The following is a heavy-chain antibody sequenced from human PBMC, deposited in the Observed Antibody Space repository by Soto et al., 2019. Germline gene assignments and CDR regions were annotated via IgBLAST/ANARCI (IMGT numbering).Heavy chain of an antibody. D-gene: IGHD3-10*01. CDR2: INPNSGGT. V-gene: IGHV1-2*04. CDR3: ARGFSYYYGSGSYLPYYGMDV. J-gene: IGHJ6*02. Sequence: ASVKVSCKASGYTFTGYYMHWVRQAPGQGLEWMGWINPNSGGTNYAQKFQGWVTMTRDTSISTAYMELSRLRSDDTAVYYCARGFSYYYGSGSYLPYYGMDVWGQGPRSPSP. CDR1: GYTFTGYY.